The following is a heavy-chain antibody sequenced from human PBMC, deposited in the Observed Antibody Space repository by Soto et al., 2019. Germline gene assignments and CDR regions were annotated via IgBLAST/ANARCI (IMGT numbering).Heavy chain of an antibody. CDR3: AREYTYGSNFFDC. Sequence: SETLSLTCTVSGGSISSAAYYWSWIRQHPGKSLEWIGYISHSGSTYYNPSLKSRVIISVDTSKNQFSLSLTSVTAADTAVYYCAREYTYGSNFFDCWGQGALVTVSS. V-gene: IGHV4-31*03. D-gene: IGHD2-2*02. CDR1: GGSISSAAYY. CDR2: ISHSGST. J-gene: IGHJ4*02.